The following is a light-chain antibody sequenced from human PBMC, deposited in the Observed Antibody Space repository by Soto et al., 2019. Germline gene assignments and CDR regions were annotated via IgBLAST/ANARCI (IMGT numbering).Light chain of an antibody. CDR1: SSNIGGYNY. CDR3: ASWDDSLRVVL. CDR2: GTN. Sequence: QSVLTQPPSASGTPGQRVTISCSGGSSNIGGYNYVYWYQQYPGTAPKLLVFGTNLRPSGVPDRFSASKSGTSGSLTISGLRSEDEAAYYCASWDDSLRVVLFGGGTKVTVL. J-gene: IGLJ2*01. V-gene: IGLV1-47*02.